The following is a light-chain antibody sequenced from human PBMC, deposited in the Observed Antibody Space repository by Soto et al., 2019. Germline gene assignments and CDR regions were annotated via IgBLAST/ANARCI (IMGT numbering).Light chain of an antibody. J-gene: IGKJ2*01. CDR3: QQYGGVPYT. CDR1: ESISRDY. Sequence: EIVVTQSPGTLSLSPGQRATLFCRASESISRDYLAWYQQRLGQAPRLLIYGASSGATGIPDRFSCSGSGTDFTLTISRLEPEDFSIYYCQQYGGVPYTFGQGTKLEIK. V-gene: IGKV3-20*01. CDR2: GAS.